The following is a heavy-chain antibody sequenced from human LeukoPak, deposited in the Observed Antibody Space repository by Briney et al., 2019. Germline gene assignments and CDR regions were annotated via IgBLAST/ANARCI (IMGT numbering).Heavy chain of an antibody. CDR2: VRSYNGNT. D-gene: IGHD3-10*01. CDR3: ARGRHYYGSGIPSDY. Sequence: GASVNVSCKASGYTFTSYVINWLRQAAGQGLEWMGWVRSYNGNTNYAQKVQGRVTMTTDTSTSTAYMELRGLRSDDTAVYYYARGRHYYGSGIPSDYWGQGTLVTVSS. J-gene: IGHJ4*02. CDR1: GYTFTSYV. V-gene: IGHV1-18*01.